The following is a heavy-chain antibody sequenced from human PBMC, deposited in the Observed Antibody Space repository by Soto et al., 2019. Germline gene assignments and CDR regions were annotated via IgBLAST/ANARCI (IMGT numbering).Heavy chain of an antibody. CDR1: GGSISGYY. V-gene: IGHV4-59*01. CDR2: IYYSGST. Sequence: QVQLQESGPGLVKPSETLSLTCTVSGGSISGYYWSWIRQPPGKGLEWIGYIYYSGSTNYNPSLMSRVTIALDTSRNQFSLKLSSVTAADRAVYYCARSLPHYASNGYREFVPHWGQGTLVTVSS. D-gene: IGHD3-22*01. CDR3: ARSLPHYASNGYREFVPH. J-gene: IGHJ1*01.